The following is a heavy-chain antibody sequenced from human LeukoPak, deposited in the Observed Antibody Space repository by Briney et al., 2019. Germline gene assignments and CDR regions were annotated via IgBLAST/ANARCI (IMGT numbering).Heavy chain of an antibody. J-gene: IGHJ4*02. CDR2: ISSSSSTI. Sequence: GSLRLSCAASGFTFSSYSMNWVRQAPGKGLEWVSYISSSSSTIYYADSVKGRFTISRDNSKNTLYLQMNSLRAEDTAVYYCAKDLVPAAESLTFDYWGQGTLVTVSS. V-gene: IGHV3-48*01. D-gene: IGHD2-2*01. CDR1: GFTFSSYS. CDR3: AKDLVPAAESLTFDY.